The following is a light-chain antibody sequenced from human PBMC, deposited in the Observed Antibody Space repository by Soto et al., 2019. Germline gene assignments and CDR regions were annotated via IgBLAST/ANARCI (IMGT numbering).Light chain of an antibody. CDR2: AAS. CDR1: QHISTY. J-gene: IGKJ1*01. CDR3: QQSSTIPRT. Sequence: DIQMTQSPSSLSASGGDRVTISCRSSQHISTYLNWYQHKPGKAPKLLVYAASTLQSGVPSRFSGSGSGTDFRLTISSLQPEDFATYYCQQSSTIPRTFGQGTKVDLK. V-gene: IGKV1-39*01.